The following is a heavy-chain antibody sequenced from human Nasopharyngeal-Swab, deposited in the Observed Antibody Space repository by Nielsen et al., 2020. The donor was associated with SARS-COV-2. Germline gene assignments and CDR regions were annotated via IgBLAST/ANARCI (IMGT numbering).Heavy chain of an antibody. CDR3: ARGVIEGRPGPGYMDV. Sequence: GSLRLSCAVYRGTFSGYSWSWIRQAPGKGLEWLGGIKHSGSANYHPSLKSRVTMSVDMSKNQFSLKVTSVTAADTAVYYCARGVIEGRPGPGYMDVWGKGTTVTVSS. D-gene: IGHD6-6*01. CDR2: IKHSGSA. V-gene: IGHV4-34*01. J-gene: IGHJ6*03. CDR1: RGTFSGYS.